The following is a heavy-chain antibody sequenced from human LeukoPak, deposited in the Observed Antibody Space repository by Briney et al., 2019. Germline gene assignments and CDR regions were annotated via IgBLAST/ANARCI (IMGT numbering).Heavy chain of an antibody. CDR3: AKGFASGWEPFDY. V-gene: IGHV3-23*01. Sequence: PGGSLRLSCAASGFTFSSYAMSWVRQAPGKGLEWVSAISGSGGSTYYADSVKGRLTISRDNSKNTLYLQMNSLRAEDTAVYYCAKGFASGWEPFDYWGQGTLVTVSS. J-gene: IGHJ4*02. CDR2: ISGSGGST. CDR1: GFTFSSYA. D-gene: IGHD1-26*01.